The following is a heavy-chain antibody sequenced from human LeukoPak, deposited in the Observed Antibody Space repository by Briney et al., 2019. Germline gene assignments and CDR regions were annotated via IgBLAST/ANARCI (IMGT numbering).Heavy chain of an antibody. J-gene: IGHJ4*02. CDR2: INEDESEK. Sequence: GGSLRLSCAASGFTFSSYWMSWFRQAPGKGLEWVANINEDESEKYYVDSVKGRFTISRDNAKNSLYLQINSLRAEDTAVYYCARGGYSSSWYYRNWGQGTLVTVSS. CDR1: GFTFSSYW. D-gene: IGHD6-13*01. CDR3: ARGGYSSSWYYRN. V-gene: IGHV3-7*01.